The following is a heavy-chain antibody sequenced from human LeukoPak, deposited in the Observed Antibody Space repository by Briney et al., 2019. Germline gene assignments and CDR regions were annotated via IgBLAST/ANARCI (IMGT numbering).Heavy chain of an antibody. D-gene: IGHD3-10*01. CDR3: AKDHGYYGSGSYYDY. V-gene: IGHV3-23*01. Sequence: PGGSLRLSCAASGFTFSSYAMSCVRQAPGKGLEWVSAISGSGGSTYYADSVKGRFTISRDNSKNTLYLQMNSLRAEDTAVYYCAKDHGYYGSGSYYDYWGQGTLVTVSS. CDR1: GFTFSSYA. CDR2: ISGSGGST. J-gene: IGHJ4*02.